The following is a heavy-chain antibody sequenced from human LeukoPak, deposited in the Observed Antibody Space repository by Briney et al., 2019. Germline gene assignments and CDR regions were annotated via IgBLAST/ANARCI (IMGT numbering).Heavy chain of an antibody. V-gene: IGHV3-48*03. D-gene: IGHD3-10*01. Sequence: PGGSLRLSCAASGFTFSSYEMNWVRQAPGKGLEWVSYISSSGSTIYYADSVKGRFTISRDNAKNSLYLQMNSLRAEDTAVYYCARDFSRESNACYGSGNDQILGYWGQGTLVTVSS. CDR1: GFTFSSYE. J-gene: IGHJ4*02. CDR3: ARDFSRESNACYGSGNDQILGY. CDR2: ISSSGSTI.